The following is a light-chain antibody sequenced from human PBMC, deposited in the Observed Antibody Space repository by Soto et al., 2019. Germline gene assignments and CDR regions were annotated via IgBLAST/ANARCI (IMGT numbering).Light chain of an antibody. CDR2: AAS. J-gene: IGKJ4*01. Sequence: ERVMTQSPDTLSVSPGERATLSCRASQSVSRNLAWCQQKPGQAPRLLISAASTRATGIPARFSGSGSGTEFTLTISSLQSEDSVVYYCQQYNEWPLTFGGGTKVDIK. V-gene: IGKV3-15*01. CDR3: QQYNEWPLT. CDR1: QSVSRN.